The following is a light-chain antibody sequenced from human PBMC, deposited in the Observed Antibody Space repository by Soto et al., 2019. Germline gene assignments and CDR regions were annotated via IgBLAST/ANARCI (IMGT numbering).Light chain of an antibody. CDR3: VLYIGGGSWV. Sequence: QTVVTQEPSFSVSPGGTVTLTCGLSSASVSASFYPSWYQQTPGQAPRTLIDSRNTRSSGVPDRFPGSILGNKAALTITGAQADDESDYYCVLYIGGGSWVFGGGTKVTVL. V-gene: IGLV8-61*01. CDR2: SRN. CDR1: SASVSASFY. J-gene: IGLJ2*01.